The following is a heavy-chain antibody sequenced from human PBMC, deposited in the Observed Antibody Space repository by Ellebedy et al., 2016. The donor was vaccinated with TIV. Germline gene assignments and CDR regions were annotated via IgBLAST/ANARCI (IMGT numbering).Heavy chain of an antibody. Sequence: AASVKVSCKASGYTFTSYGLSWVRQAPGQGLEWMGWISTYNGDTKYAQKFQGRIAMTADSSTTTAHLDLGSLRSDDTAIYYCVHTGDRGIWGQGTLVSVSS. V-gene: IGHV1-18*01. CDR2: ISTYNGDT. D-gene: IGHD3-10*01. CDR3: VHTGDRGI. CDR1: GYTFTSYG. J-gene: IGHJ4*02.